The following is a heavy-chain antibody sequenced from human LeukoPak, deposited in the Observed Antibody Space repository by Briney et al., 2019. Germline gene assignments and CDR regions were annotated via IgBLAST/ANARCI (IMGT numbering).Heavy chain of an antibody. CDR1: GYTFTSYD. Sequence: ASVKVSCKASGYTFTSYDINWVRQATGQGLEWMGWMNPNSGNTGYAQKFQGRVTMTRNTSISTAYMELSRLRSDDTAVYYCARDRDSSSPNYFDYWGQGTLVTVSS. CDR2: MNPNSGNT. D-gene: IGHD6-13*01. CDR3: ARDRDSSSPNYFDY. V-gene: IGHV1-8*01. J-gene: IGHJ4*02.